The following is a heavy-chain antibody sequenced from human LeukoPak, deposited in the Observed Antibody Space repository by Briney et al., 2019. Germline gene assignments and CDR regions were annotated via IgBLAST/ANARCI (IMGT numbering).Heavy chain of an antibody. CDR1: GFTVTSNY. J-gene: IGHJ4*02. CDR2: IYSGGTT. V-gene: IGHV3-53*04. D-gene: IGHD2-21*02. CDR3: ATLGSIVWGRKGTASSL. Sequence: GGSLRLSCAASGFTVTSNYMSWVRQAPGKGLEWVSIIYSGGTTFYADSVRGRFTISRHNSKNTLYLQMNSLRAEDTAVYFCATLGSIVWGRKGTASSLWGQGTLVTVSS.